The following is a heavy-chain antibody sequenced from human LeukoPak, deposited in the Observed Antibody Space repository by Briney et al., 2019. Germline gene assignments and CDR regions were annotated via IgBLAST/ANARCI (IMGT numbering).Heavy chain of an antibody. J-gene: IGHJ3*02. V-gene: IGHV3-23*01. D-gene: IGHD2-2*03. CDR2: ISGSGGST. CDR3: AKDHHGYCSSTSCYPPAFDI. Sequence: GGSLRLSCAASGFTFSSYAMSWVRQAPGKGLEWVSAISGSGGSTYYADSVKGRFTISRDNSKNTLYLQMNSLRAEDTAVYYCAKDHHGYCSSTSCYPPAFDIWGQGTMVTVSS. CDR1: GFTFSSYA.